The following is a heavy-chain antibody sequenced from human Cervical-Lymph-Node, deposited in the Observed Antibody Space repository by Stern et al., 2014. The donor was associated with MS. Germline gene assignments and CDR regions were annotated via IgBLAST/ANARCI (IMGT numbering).Heavy chain of an antibody. Sequence: VQLEESGGGVVQPGRSLRLSCAASGFTFSSYAMHWVRQAPGKGLEWVAVISYDGSNKYYADSVKGRFTISRDNSKNTLYLQMNSLRAEDTAVYYCARGASFVGYWGQGTLVTVSS. CDR1: GFTFSSYA. J-gene: IGHJ4*02. D-gene: IGHD2-21*01. CDR2: ISYDGSNK. CDR3: ARGASFVGY. V-gene: IGHV3-30*04.